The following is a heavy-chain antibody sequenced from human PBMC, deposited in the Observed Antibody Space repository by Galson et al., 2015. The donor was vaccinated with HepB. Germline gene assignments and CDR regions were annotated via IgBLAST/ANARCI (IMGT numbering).Heavy chain of an antibody. J-gene: IGHJ4*02. Sequence: SVKVSCKASGYTFTSYAMNWVRQAPGQGLEWMGWINTNTGNPTYAQGFTGRFVFSLDTPVSTAYLQISSLKAEDTAVYYCARVIKTYYYDSSGYYHFDYWGQGTLVTVSS. CDR1: GYTFTSYA. CDR2: INTNTGNP. D-gene: IGHD3-22*01. V-gene: IGHV7-4-1*02. CDR3: ARVIKTYYYDSSGYYHFDY.